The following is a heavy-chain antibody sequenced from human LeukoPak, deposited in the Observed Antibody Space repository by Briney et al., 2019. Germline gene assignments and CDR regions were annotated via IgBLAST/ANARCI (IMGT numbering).Heavy chain of an antibody. Sequence: PSETLSLTCTVSGGSLSSSYWNWVRQPPGKGLEWIGRISYSGTTNYNPSPKSRVTIPSDTSKNQSSLKLTSVAAADTAVYYCARREVEMRASASGNWLGPWGQGTLVTISS. V-gene: IGHV4-59*08. J-gene: IGHJ5*02. CDR2: ISYSGTT. D-gene: IGHD3-10*01. CDR3: ARREVEMRASASGNWLGP. CDR1: GGSLSSSY.